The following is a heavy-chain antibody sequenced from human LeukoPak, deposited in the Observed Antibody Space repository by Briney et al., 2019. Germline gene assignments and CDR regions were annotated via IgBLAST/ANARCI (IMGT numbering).Heavy chain of an antibody. Sequence: SSETLSLTCTVSGGSISRSSYYWGWIRQPPGKGLEWIGSIYFIGITYYNPSLKSRITISVDTSKNQLSLKLNSVIAADTAVYYCARVKKGDYMDVWGKGTTVTVSS. D-gene: IGHD3-16*01. CDR2: IYFIGIT. J-gene: IGHJ6*03. CDR1: GGSISRSSYY. CDR3: ARVKKGDYMDV. V-gene: IGHV4-39*07.